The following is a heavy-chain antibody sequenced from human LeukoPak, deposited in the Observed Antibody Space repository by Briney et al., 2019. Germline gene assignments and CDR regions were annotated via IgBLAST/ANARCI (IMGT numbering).Heavy chain of an antibody. Sequence: GGSLRLSCAASGFTFSRYAMSWVRQAPGKGLEWVSALGVSVSGYGGSTYYADSVKGRFTISRDNSKNTLYLQMNSLRAEDTAVYYCARIYGSGSSFDYWGQGTLVTVSS. CDR3: ARIYGSGSSFDY. V-gene: IGHV3-23*01. D-gene: IGHD3-10*01. CDR1: GFTFSRYA. CDR2: LGVSVSGYGGST. J-gene: IGHJ4*02.